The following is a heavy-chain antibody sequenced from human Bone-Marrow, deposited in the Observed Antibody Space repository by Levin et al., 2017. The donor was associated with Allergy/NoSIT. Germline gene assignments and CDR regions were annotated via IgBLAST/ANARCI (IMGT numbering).Heavy chain of an antibody. D-gene: IGHD1-20*01. Sequence: GESLKISCAASGFSFDTYWMYWVRQIPGKGLVWVSRINSDGRDTSYADSVKGRFTIARDNGKKMLYLQMNSLRAEDTAVYYCAREWVTVISGTTGHYFGLDVWGQGTTVTVSS. J-gene: IGHJ6*02. V-gene: IGHV3-74*01. CDR1: GFSFDTYW. CDR2: INSDGRDT. CDR3: AREWVTVISGTTGHYFGLDV.